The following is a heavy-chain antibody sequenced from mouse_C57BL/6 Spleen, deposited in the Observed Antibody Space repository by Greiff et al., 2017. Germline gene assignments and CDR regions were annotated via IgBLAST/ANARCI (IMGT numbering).Heavy chain of an antibody. J-gene: IGHJ1*03. V-gene: IGHV1-74*01. CDR3: ANGYGNLGYWYFDV. Sequence: QVQLQQPGAELVKPGASVKVSCKASGYTFTSYWMHWVKQRPGQGLEWIGRIHPSDSDTNYNQKFKGKATLTVDKSSSTAYMQLSSLTSEASAVYYCANGYGNLGYWYFDVWGTGTTVTVSS. D-gene: IGHD2-10*02. CDR1: GYTFTSYW. CDR2: IHPSDSDT.